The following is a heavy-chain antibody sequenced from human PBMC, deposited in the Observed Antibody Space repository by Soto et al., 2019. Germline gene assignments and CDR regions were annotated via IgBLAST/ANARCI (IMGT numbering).Heavy chain of an antibody. D-gene: IGHD3-22*01. CDR2: ISGSGDNT. CDR1: GSIFSSYS. CDR3: ARDRDLYHYDSTDYSFPRVGPYGIDG. J-gene: IGHJ6*02. Sequence: VCLTLSCAACGSIFSSYSMNWVRQAPGKGLEWVAVISGSGDNTYYADSVKGRFTISRDNAKTTLFLQVSSLRAEDTAVYYCARDRDLYHYDSTDYSFPRVGPYGIDGWGQGTTVPVS. V-gene: IGHV3-23*01.